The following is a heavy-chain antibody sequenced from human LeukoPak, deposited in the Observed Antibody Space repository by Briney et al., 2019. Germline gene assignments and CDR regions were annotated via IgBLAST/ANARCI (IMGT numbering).Heavy chain of an antibody. CDR3: ASGAWATRLHS. Sequence: RTSETLSLTCAVYGESLNYYYWSWIRQSPEKGLEWIGEVFDDKTTNYNPSLKSRVTISAVTSSNQFSLNLKSVTAADTAVYYCASGAWATRLHSWAQGTLVIVSS. V-gene: IGHV4-34*12. D-gene: IGHD5-24*01. CDR1: GESLNYYY. CDR2: VFDDKTT. J-gene: IGHJ4*02.